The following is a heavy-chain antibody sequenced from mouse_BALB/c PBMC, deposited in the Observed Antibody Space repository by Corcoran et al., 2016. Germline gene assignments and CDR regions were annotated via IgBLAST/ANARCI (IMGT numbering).Heavy chain of an antibody. CDR2: IYWDDDK. V-gene: IGHV8-12*01. D-gene: IGHD1-1*01. Sequence: QVTLKESGPGILQPSQTLSLTCSFSGFSLSTSGMGVSWIRQPSGKGLEWLAHIYWDDDKRYNPSLKSRLTISKDTSSNQVFLKITSVDTADTATYYCARKYGSSFDYWGQGTTLTVSS. J-gene: IGHJ2*01. CDR3: ARKYGSSFDY. CDR1: GFSLSTSGMG.